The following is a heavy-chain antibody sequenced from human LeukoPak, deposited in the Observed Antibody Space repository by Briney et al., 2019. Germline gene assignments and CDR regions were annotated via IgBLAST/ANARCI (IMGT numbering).Heavy chain of an antibody. CDR3: ARVGGDIVVVPAAPWYFDY. D-gene: IGHD2-2*01. CDR1: GGTFSSYA. CDR2: IIPIFGTA. V-gene: IGHV1-69*13. Sequence: SVKVSCKASGGTFSSYAISWVRQAPGQGLEWMGGIIPIFGTANYAEKFQGRVTITADESTSTAYMELSSLRSEDTAVYYCARVGGDIVVVPAAPWYFDYWGQGTLVTVSS. J-gene: IGHJ4*02.